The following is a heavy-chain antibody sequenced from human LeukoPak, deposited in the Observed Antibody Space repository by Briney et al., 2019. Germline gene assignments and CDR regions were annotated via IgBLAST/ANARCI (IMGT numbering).Heavy chain of an antibody. D-gene: IGHD3-16*01. CDR1: GYTFTGYY. J-gene: IGHJ5*02. Sequence: GASVKVSCKASGYTFTGYYMHWVRQAPGQGLEWMGWMNPNSGNTAYAQKFQGRVTMTRNSSITTAYMELSSLRSEDTAVYYCAKVDNNLGNWFAPWGQGTLVTVSS. CDR3: AKVDNNLGNWFAP. CDR2: MNPNSGNT. V-gene: IGHV1-8*02.